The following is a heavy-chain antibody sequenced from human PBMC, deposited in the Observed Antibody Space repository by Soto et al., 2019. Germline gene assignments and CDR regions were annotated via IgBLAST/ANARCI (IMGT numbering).Heavy chain of an antibody. D-gene: IGHD3-10*01. V-gene: IGHV1-69*10. Sequence: SVKVSCKASGGTFSSYAISWVRQAPGQGLEWMGGIIPISGSANYAQKFQGRVTMTRDTSISTAYMELSRLRSDDTAVYYCARSIITMVRGVMYAFDIWGQGTMVTVSS. CDR1: GGTFSSYA. J-gene: IGHJ3*02. CDR2: IIPISGSA. CDR3: ARSIITMVRGVMYAFDI.